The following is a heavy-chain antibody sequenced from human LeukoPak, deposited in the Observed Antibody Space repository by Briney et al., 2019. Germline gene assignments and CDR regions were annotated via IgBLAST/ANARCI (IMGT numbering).Heavy chain of an antibody. CDR1: GGTFSSYA. J-gene: IGHJ4*02. V-gene: IGHV1-69*04. D-gene: IGHD6-19*01. CDR3: ARGISGWSTLVY. Sequence: AASVKVSCKASGGTFSSYAINWVRQAPGQGLEWMGRIIPILGVTNYARKFKGRVTLTADKSTTTAYMELNSLRSEDTAVYYCARGISGWSTLVYWGQGALVTVSS. CDR2: IIPILGVT.